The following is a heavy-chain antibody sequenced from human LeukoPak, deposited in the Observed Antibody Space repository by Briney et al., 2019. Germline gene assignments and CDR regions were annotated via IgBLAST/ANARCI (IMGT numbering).Heavy chain of an antibody. CDR3: ARDWEDIVVVPAAAKALDP. J-gene: IGHJ5*02. V-gene: IGHV1-18*01. CDR2: ISAYNGNT. CDR1: GYTFTSYG. D-gene: IGHD2-2*01. Sequence: GASVKVSCKASGYTFTSYGISWVRQAPRQGLEWMGWISAYNGNTNYAQKLQGRVTMTTDTSTSTAYMELRSLRSDDTAVYYCARDWEDIVVVPAAAKALDPWGQGTLVTVSS.